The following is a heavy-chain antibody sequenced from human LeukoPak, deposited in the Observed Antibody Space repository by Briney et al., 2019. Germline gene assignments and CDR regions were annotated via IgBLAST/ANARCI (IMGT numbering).Heavy chain of an antibody. CDR2: IYYSGST. CDR3: ATDSSSWNDAFDI. J-gene: IGHJ3*02. CDR1: GGSISSYY. V-gene: IGHV4-59*01. D-gene: IGHD6-13*01. Sequence: SETLSLTCTVSGGSISSYYWSWIRQPPGKGLEWIGYIYYSGSTNYNPSLKSRVTISVDTSKNQFSLKLSSVTAADTAVYYCATDSSSWNDAFDIWSQGTMVTVSS.